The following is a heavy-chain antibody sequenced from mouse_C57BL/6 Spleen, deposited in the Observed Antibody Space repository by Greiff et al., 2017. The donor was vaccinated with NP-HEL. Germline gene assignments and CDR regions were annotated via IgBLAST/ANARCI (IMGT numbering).Heavy chain of an antibody. D-gene: IGHD2-1*01. J-gene: IGHJ2*01. CDR1: GYAFTNYL. V-gene: IGHV1-54*01. CDR3: ARGGNGQYYFDY. CDR2: INPGSGGT. Sequence: VHLVESGAELVRPGTSVKVSCKASGYAFTNYLIEWVKQRPGQGLEWIGVINPGSGGTNYNEKFKGKATLTADKSSSTAYMQLSSLTSEDSAVYFCARGGNGQYYFDYWGQGTTLTVSS.